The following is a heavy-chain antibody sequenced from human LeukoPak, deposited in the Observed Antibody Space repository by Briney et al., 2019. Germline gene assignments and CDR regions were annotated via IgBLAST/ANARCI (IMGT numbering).Heavy chain of an antibody. D-gene: IGHD1-26*01. V-gene: IGHV3-33*01. Sequence: GRSLRLSCAASGFTFSSYGMHWVRQAPGKGLEWVAVIWYDGINKYYADSVKGRFTISRDNSKNTLYLQMNGLRAEDTAVYYCARGMVGATYFDYWGQGTLVTVSS. CDR2: IWYDGINK. J-gene: IGHJ4*02. CDR3: ARGMVGATYFDY. CDR1: GFTFSSYG.